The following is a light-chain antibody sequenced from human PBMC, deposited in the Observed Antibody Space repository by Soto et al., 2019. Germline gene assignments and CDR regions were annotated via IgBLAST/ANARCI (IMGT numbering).Light chain of an antibody. CDR2: DAS. CDR3: QQYSNWRT. J-gene: IGKJ1*01. Sequence: EIVLTQSPATLSLSPGERATLSCRASQSVRSNLAWYQQRPGQAPRLLIYDASTRATGIPARISGSGSGTEFTLTISGLQSEDFAVYYCQQYSNWRTFGQGTKVDIK. CDR1: QSVRSN. V-gene: IGKV3-15*01.